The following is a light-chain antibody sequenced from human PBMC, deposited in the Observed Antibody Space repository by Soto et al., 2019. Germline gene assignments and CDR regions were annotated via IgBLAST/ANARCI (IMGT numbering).Light chain of an antibody. CDR3: QHYNSYSEA. CDR1: QTISSW. Sequence: DSQLTHSPSTLSGSVVDRFTITFRASQTISSWLAWYQQKPGKAPKLLIYKASTLKSGVPSRFSGSGSGTEFTLTISSLQPDDFATYYCQHYNSYSEAFGQGTKVDIK. J-gene: IGKJ1*01. V-gene: IGKV1-5*03. CDR2: KAS.